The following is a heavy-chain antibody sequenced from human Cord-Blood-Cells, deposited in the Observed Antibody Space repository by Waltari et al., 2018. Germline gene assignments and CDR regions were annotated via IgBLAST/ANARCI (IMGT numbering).Heavy chain of an antibody. CDR1: GFTLSSYG. Sequence: QVQLVESGGGVVQPGRSLRLSCAASGFTLSSYGMHWAHPAPGKGLEWVAVIWYDGSNKYYADSVKGRFTISRDNSKNTLYLQMNSLRAEDTAVYYCARSTDYYDSSGYYFDYWGQGTLVTVSS. D-gene: IGHD3-22*01. CDR2: IWYDGSNK. V-gene: IGHV3-33*01. CDR3: ARSTDYYDSSGYYFDY. J-gene: IGHJ4*02.